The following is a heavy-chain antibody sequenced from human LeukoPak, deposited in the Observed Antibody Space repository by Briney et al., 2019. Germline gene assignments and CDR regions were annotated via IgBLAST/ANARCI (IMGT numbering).Heavy chain of an antibody. Sequence: PSETLSLTCTVSGGSISSSSYYWGWIRQPPGKGLEWIGSIYYSGSTYYNPSLKSRVTISVDTSKNQFSLKLSSVTAADTAVYYCARHEGSGYGSGHYYYYMDVWGKGTTVTISS. CDR2: IYYSGST. CDR1: GGSISSSSYY. J-gene: IGHJ6*03. CDR3: ARHEGSGYGSGHYYYYMDV. V-gene: IGHV4-39*01. D-gene: IGHD3-10*01.